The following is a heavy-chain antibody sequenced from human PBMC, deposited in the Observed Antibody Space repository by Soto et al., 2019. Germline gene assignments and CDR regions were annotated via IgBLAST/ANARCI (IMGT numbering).Heavy chain of an antibody. D-gene: IGHD2-21*02. CDR3: AGSGGNSGAFVI. Sequence: GGSLRLSCAASGFTFSNYAMSWVRQAPGKGLEWVSTISGSGGATYYADSVKGRFTISRDNSKNTLYLQMNSLRAEDTALYYCAGSGGNSGAFVIWGQGTMVTVSS. J-gene: IGHJ3*02. CDR2: ISGSGGAT. CDR1: GFTFSNYA. V-gene: IGHV3-23*01.